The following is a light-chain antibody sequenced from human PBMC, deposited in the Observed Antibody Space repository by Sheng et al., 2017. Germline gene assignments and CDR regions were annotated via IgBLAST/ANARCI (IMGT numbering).Light chain of an antibody. V-gene: IGLV6-57*01. Sequence: NFMLTQPHSVSESPGKTITISCTRSSGNIASNYVQWHQLRPGSSPTLSSMTVSTDPPGVPXRFSGSIDSSSNSASLTISGLKTEDEADYYCQSYDSSVHWVFGGGTKADR. J-gene: IGLJ3*02. CDR2: TVS. CDR3: QSYDSSVHWV. CDR1: SGNIASNY.